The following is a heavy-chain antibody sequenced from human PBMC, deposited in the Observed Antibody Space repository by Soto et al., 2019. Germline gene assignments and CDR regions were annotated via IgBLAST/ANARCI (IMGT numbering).Heavy chain of an antibody. V-gene: IGHV3-23*01. CDR3: AKGGDRIAARLYGMDV. J-gene: IGHJ6*02. CDR2: IHSSGGRT. D-gene: IGHD6-6*01. CDR1: GFTFGNYW. Sequence: PGGSLRLSCAASGFTFGNYWMYWVRQAPGKGLEWVSRIHSSGGRTYYADSVKGRFTISRDNSKNTLYLQMNSLRAEDTAVYYCAKGGDRIAARLYGMDVWGQGTTVTVSS.